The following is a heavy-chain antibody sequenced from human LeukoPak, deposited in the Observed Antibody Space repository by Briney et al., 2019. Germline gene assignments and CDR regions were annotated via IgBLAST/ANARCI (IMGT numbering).Heavy chain of an antibody. CDR2: LSSSGDTT. J-gene: IGHJ4*02. CDR1: GFTFSSYA. CDR3: ARGTFSPDN. Sequence: GGSLRLSCAASGFTFSSYAMTCVRQAPGKGLEWVSSLSSSGDTTYYADSVKGRFTISRDNSKNTLFLQMNSLRAEDTAVYYCARGTFSPDNWGQGTLVTVAS. V-gene: IGHV3-23*01. D-gene: IGHD2/OR15-2a*01.